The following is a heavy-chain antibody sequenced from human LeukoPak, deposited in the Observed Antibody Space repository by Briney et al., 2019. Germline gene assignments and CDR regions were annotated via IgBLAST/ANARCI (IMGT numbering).Heavy chain of an antibody. Sequence: PSETLSLTCTVSGGSISTYHWSWIRQPPGKGLEWIGYIYYTGSTSYNPSLMNRVTMSVDTSKNQFSLKLTSVTAADTAVYYCARHPGRLFDYWGQGTLVTVSS. CDR1: GGSISTYH. CDR2: IYYTGST. J-gene: IGHJ4*02. CDR3: ARHPGRLFDY. V-gene: IGHV4-59*01.